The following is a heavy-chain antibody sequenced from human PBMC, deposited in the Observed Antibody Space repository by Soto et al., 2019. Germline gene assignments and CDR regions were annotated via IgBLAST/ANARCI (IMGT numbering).Heavy chain of an antibody. V-gene: IGHV1-8*02. Sequence: QVQLVQSGAEVKKPGSSVKVSCKASGGTFSSYAISWVRQAPGQGLEWMGWMHPTSGDTGYAQNFQGRVTMTRDISISTACMELNSLRYEDTAFYYCARGVTAGVDHWGQGTLVTVSS. CDR3: ARGVTAGVDH. D-gene: IGHD2-21*02. CDR2: MHPTSGDT. J-gene: IGHJ4*02. CDR1: GGTFSSYA.